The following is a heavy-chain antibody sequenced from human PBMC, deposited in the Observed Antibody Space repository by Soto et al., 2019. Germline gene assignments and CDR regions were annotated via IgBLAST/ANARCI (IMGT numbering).Heavy chain of an antibody. D-gene: IGHD2-21*01. CDR2: INPDNGNT. CDR3: ARELYSCGAECPYYMDY. CDR1: GYTFTRYT. Sequence: ASVKVSCKASGYTFTRYTMNWVRQAPGQRLEWMGWINPDNGNTKSSQKFQDRVIITRDTSASTAYMDLSSLRSEDTAVYYCARELYSCGAECPYYMDYWGQGTPVTVSS. J-gene: IGHJ4*02. V-gene: IGHV1-3*01.